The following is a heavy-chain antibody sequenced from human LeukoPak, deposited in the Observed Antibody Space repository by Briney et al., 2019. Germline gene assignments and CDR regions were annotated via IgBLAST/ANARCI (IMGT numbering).Heavy chain of an antibody. Sequence: PGGSLRLSCAAPGFILHDYAIHWVRQPPGKGLEWVSLISGDGGSTFYADSVKGRFTISRDNSKNSLYLQMSSLRIEDTALYYCARESESSGWYDFWGQGTLVTVSS. J-gene: IGHJ5*01. CDR1: GFILHDYA. D-gene: IGHD3-22*01. CDR3: ARESESSGWYDF. V-gene: IGHV3-43*02. CDR2: ISGDGGST.